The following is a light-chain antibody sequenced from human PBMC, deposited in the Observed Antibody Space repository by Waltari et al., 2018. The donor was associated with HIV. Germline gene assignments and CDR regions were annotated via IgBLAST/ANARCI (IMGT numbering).Light chain of an antibody. CDR1: QSVGSN. Sequence: ETVMTQSPATLSVSPGERATLSCRAGQSVGSNLAWYQQQPGQAPRLLIYGASTRATGIPARFSGSGSGTEFTLTISSLQSEDFAVYYCQQYNNWPPLTFGGGTKVEIK. CDR3: QQYNNWPPLT. J-gene: IGKJ4*01. CDR2: GAS. V-gene: IGKV3-15*01.